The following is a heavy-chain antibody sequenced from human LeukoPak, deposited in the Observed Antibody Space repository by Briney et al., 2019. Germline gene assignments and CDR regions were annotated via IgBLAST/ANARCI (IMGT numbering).Heavy chain of an antibody. CDR1: GFTFSNAW. J-gene: IGHJ6*03. CDR2: ISSKAYGGTT. D-gene: IGHD2-2*01. CDR3: TRDQVVVPAAILNYYYYYYMDV. V-gene: IGHV3-49*04. Sequence: GGSLRLSCAASGFTFSNAWMSWVRQAPGKGLEWVGFISSKAYGGTTEYAASVKGRFTISRDDSESIAYLQMNSLKTEDTAVYYCTRDQVVVPAAILNYYYYYYMDVWGKGTTVTVSS.